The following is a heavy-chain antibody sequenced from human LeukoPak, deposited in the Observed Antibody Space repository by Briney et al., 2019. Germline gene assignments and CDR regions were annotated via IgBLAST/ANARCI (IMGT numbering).Heavy chain of an antibody. V-gene: IGHV3-23*01. J-gene: IGHJ4*02. CDR1: GFTFSSYA. Sequence: TGGSLRLSCAASGFTFSSYALSWVRQAPGKGLEWVSAISGSGGSTYYADSVKGRFTISRDNAKNSLYLQMNSLRAEDTAVYYCARAVDSSGNYWGQGTLVTVSS. D-gene: IGHD6-19*01. CDR2: ISGSGGST. CDR3: ARAVDSSGNY.